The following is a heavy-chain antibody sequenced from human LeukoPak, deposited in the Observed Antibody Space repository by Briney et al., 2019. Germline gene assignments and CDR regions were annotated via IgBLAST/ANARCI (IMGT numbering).Heavy chain of an antibody. CDR2: ITHRGST. J-gene: IGHJ5*01. D-gene: IGHD6-19*01. Sequence: SETQSLTCTVSGGSFSGYYWSWIRQPPGKELEWIGEITHRGSTNYNPSLKSRVTMSVDTSKNQFSLKLSSVTAADTAVYYCAMTVASREFDPWGQGALVTVSS. CDR3: AMTVASREFDP. V-gene: IGHV4-34*01. CDR1: GGSFSGYY.